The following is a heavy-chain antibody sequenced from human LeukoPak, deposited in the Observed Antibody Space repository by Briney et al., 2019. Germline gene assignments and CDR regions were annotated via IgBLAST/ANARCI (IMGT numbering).Heavy chain of an antibody. V-gene: IGHV1-69*05. CDR2: IIPIFGTA. CDR1: GGTFSSYA. CDR3: AKAMVRGVIDY. J-gene: IGHJ4*02. Sequence: ASVKVSCKASGGTFSSYAISWVRQAPGQGLEWMGRIIPIFGTANYAQKFQGRVTITTDESTSTVYMELSSLRSEDTAVYYCAKAMVRGVIDYWGQGTLVTVSS. D-gene: IGHD3-10*01.